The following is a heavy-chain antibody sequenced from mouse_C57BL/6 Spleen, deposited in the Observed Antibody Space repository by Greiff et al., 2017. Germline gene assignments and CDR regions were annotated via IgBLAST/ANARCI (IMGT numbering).Heavy chain of an antibody. CDR2: IDPENGDT. CDR3: TTWYYVGD. CDR1: GFNIKDDY. J-gene: IGHJ2*01. V-gene: IGHV14-4*01. Sequence: EVQLQQSGAELVRPGASVKLSCTASGFNIKDDYMHWVKQRPEQGLEWIGWIDPENGDTEYASKFQGKATITADTSSNTAYLQLSSLTSEDTAIYYCTTWYYVGDWGQGTTLTVSS. D-gene: IGHD1-1*01.